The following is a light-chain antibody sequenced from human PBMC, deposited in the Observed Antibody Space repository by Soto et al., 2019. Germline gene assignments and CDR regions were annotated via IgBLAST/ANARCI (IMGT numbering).Light chain of an antibody. Sequence: DFQMTQSPSSLSASVGDRVTITCRASQDISDHLAWYQHKPGKVPKLLIYEASTLQSGVPSRFSGGGSGTDFTHTISSLQPEDVATYYCQKYNRTPQTFGQGTKVDLK. V-gene: IGKV1-27*01. CDR1: QDISDH. J-gene: IGKJ1*01. CDR2: EAS. CDR3: QKYNRTPQT.